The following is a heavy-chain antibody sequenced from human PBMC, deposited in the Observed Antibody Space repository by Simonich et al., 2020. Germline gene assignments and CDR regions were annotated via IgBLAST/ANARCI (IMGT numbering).Heavy chain of an antibody. D-gene: IGHD2-21*02. CDR3: TTGWYGGNSGAFDI. V-gene: IGHV3-15*01. CDR2: IKSKTDGGTK. CDR1: GFTFSNAW. J-gene: IGHJ3*02. Sequence: EVQLVESGGGLVKPGGSLRLSCAASGFTFSNAWMSWVRQAPGKGRRWVGRIKSKTDGGTKDYAAPVKGRFTISRDDSKNTLYLQMNSLKTEDTAVYYCTTGWYGGNSGAFDIWGQGTMVTVSS.